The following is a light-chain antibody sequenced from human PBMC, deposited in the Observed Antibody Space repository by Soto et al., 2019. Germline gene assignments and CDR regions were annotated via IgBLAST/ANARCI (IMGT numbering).Light chain of an antibody. CDR2: NVY. J-gene: IGLJ1*01. V-gene: IGLV2-14*03. CDR3: SAYTVSRTYV. Sequence: QPVLTQPASVSGSPGQAITISCTGTSSDVGAYNFVSWHQQHPGKAPKLMIYNVYDRPSGISYRFSGSKSGNTASLTISGLHGEDEADYYCSAYTVSRTYVFGTGTKVTVL. CDR1: SSDVGAYNF.